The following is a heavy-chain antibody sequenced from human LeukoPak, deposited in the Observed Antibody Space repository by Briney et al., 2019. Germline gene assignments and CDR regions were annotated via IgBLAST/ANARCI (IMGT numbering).Heavy chain of an antibody. CDR3: FSGTQRGEY. V-gene: IGHV3-30*04. Sequence: PGRSLRLSCAASGFTFSSYAMHWVRQAPGKGLEWVAVISYDGSNEYYADSVKGRFTISRDNSKNTLYLQMNSLSAEDTAVDSGFSGTQRGEYWGQGTLVTVSS. J-gene: IGHJ4*02. D-gene: IGHD3/OR15-3a*01. CDR1: GFTFSSYA. CDR2: ISYDGSNE.